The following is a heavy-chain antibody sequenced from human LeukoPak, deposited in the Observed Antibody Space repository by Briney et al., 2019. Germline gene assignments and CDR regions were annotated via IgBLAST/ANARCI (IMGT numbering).Heavy chain of an antibody. Sequence: PGRSLRLSCAASRFSFSNYGMHWVRRAPGKGLEWVAVISYDGSYKHYADSVKGRFTISRDNPRNTLFLEMKTLRAEDTAVYYCARTDYLRSGSYYDFWGRGTLVTVSS. V-gene: IGHV3-30*03. CDR3: ARTDYLRSGSYYDF. CDR1: RFSFSNYG. J-gene: IGHJ2*01. CDR2: ISYDGSYK. D-gene: IGHD3-10*01.